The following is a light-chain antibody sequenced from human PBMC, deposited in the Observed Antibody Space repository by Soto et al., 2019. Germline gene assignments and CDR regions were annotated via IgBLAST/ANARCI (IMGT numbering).Light chain of an antibody. CDR2: VNN. CDR1: SSNIGAGYH. Sequence: QAVVTQPPSVSGAPGQRVTISCTGSSSNIGAGYHVHWYQQLPGTAPKLLIYVNNNRPSGVPDRFSGSKSGTSASLAITGLQAEDEADYYCQSYDSSLSHVIFGGGTKLTVL. J-gene: IGLJ2*01. V-gene: IGLV1-40*01. CDR3: QSYDSSLSHVI.